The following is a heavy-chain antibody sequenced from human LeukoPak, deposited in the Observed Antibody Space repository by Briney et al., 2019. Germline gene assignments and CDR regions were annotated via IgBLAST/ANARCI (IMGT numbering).Heavy chain of an antibody. CDR1: GYTFTRYY. Sequence: ASVKVSCKASGYTFTRYYMHWVRQAPGQGLEWMGWINPNSGGTNYAQKFQGRVTMTRDTSTSTAYMELSRLRSDDTAVYYCARVVSPVNWFDPWGQGTLVTVSS. D-gene: IGHD2-8*01. CDR3: ARVVSPVNWFDP. CDR2: INPNSGGT. J-gene: IGHJ5*02. V-gene: IGHV1-2*02.